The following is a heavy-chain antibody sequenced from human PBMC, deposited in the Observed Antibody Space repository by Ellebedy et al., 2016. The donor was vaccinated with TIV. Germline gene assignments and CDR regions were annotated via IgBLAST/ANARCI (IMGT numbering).Heavy chain of an antibody. J-gene: IGHJ4*02. CDR1: GFTFGSYA. V-gene: IGHV3-30-3*01. Sequence: GESLKISCAASGFTFGSYAMYWVRQAPGKGLDWVSMISFDGDSTYYSDSVEGRLSVSRDNSKNILYLQMDNLRPEDTAVYYCARGDAPLTLDDWGQGSLVTVSA. CDR3: ARGDAPLTLDD. D-gene: IGHD4-23*01. CDR2: ISFDGDST.